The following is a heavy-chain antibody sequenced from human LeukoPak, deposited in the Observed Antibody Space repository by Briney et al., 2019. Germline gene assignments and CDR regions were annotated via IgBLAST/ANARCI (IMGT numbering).Heavy chain of an antibody. D-gene: IGHD4-17*01. Sequence: GGSLTLSCAASGLTLNMYSMNWVRQAPGKGLEWISFITSTSSHIYYADSVKGRFTISRDNAKNSLYLQMNSLRAEDTAIYYCARGSPYGDYAFDIWGQGTMVTVSS. CDR2: ITSTSSHI. J-gene: IGHJ3*02. CDR1: GLTLNMYS. CDR3: ARGSPYGDYAFDI. V-gene: IGHV3-21*05.